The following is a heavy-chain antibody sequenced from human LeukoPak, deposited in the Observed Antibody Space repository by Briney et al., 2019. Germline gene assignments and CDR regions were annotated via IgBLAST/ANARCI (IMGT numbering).Heavy chain of an antibody. V-gene: IGHV3-30-3*01. CDR1: GFTFNSYA. D-gene: IGHD4-23*01. Sequence: GGSLRLSCAASGFTFNSYAMHWVRQAPGKGLEWVAVIPYDGSNKYYADSVKGRFTISRDNSKNTLYLQMNSLRAEDTAVYYCARDYGGNWYYFDYWGQGTLVTVSS. CDR2: IPYDGSNK. J-gene: IGHJ4*02. CDR3: ARDYGGNWYYFDY.